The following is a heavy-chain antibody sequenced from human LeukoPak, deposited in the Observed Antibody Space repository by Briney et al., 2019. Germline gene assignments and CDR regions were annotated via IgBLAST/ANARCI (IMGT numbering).Heavy chain of an antibody. CDR3: ARRSGYSKFYYYYYMDV. CDR1: GGSFSGYY. J-gene: IGHJ6*03. D-gene: IGHD4-11*01. V-gene: IGHV4-34*01. Sequence: SETLSLTCAVYGGSFSGYYWSWIRQPPGKGLEWIGEINHSGSTNYNPSLKSRVTISVDTSKNQFSLKLSSVTAADTAVYYCARRSGYSKFYYYYYMDVWGKGTTVTVSS. CDR2: INHSGST.